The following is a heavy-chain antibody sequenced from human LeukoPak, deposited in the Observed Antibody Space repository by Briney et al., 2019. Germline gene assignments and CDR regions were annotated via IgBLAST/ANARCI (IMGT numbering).Heavy chain of an antibody. CDR3: ARGAAAAGGPDY. CDR1: GGTFSSYA. CDR2: IIPIFGTA. D-gene: IGHD6-13*01. Sequence: ASVKVSCKASGGTFSSYAISWVRQAPGQGLEWMGGIIPIFGTANYAQKFQGRVTITADESTSTAYMELSSLRSEDTAVYYCARGAAAAGGPDYWGQGTLVTVSS. J-gene: IGHJ4*02. V-gene: IGHV1-69*13.